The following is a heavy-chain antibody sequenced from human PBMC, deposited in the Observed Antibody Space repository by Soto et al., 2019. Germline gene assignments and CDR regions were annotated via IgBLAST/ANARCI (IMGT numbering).Heavy chain of an antibody. Sequence: PGGSLRLSCAASGFTFSSYGMHWVRQAPGKGLEWVAVIWYDGSNKYYADSVKGRFTISRDNSKNTLYLRMNSLRAEDTAVYYCARDRPRIQLGDHYYYGMDVWGQGTTVTVSS. D-gene: IGHD5-18*01. V-gene: IGHV3-33*01. CDR3: ARDRPRIQLGDHYYYGMDV. CDR2: IWYDGSNK. J-gene: IGHJ6*02. CDR1: GFTFSSYG.